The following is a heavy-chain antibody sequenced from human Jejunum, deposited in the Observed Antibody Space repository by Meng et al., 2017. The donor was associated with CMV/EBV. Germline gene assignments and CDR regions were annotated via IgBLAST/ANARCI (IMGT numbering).Heavy chain of an antibody. CDR2: IYWDDDK. V-gene: IGHV2-5*02. D-gene: IGHD2-8*01. CDR3: AHRRHLNGHWDGGALDI. J-gene: IGHJ3*02. Sequence: FSISTSQVGVGWVRQAPGKALEWLAVIYWDDDKRYNPSLRSRLTISKDTSRNQVVITMATMDYMDTGTYYCAHRRHLNGHWDGGALDIWGQGTVVTVSS. CDR1: FSISTSQVG.